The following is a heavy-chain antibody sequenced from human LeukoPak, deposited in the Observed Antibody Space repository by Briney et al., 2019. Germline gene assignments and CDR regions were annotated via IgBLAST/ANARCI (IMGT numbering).Heavy chain of an antibody. CDR1: GFTFSSYW. Sequence: GGSLRLSCAASGFTFSSYWMHWVRQAPGKGLVWVSRINSDGSSTSYADSVKGRFTISRDNAKNTLYLQMNSLRDEDTAVYFCARPREGYNYVAIDIWGQGTMVTVSS. CDR3: ARPREGYNYVAIDI. D-gene: IGHD5-24*01. CDR2: INSDGSST. J-gene: IGHJ3*02. V-gene: IGHV3-74*01.